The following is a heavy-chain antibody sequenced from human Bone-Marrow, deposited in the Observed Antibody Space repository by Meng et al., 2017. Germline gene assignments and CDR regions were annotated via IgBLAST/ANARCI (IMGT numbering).Heavy chain of an antibody. CDR3: ARQGDTAMATFDY. CDR2: INHSGGT. CDR1: GGTFSDYY. J-gene: IGHJ4*02. V-gene: IGHV4-34*01. Sequence: QVQLQQWGAGLLKPSETLSLTCAVYGGTFSDYYWSWIRQPPGKGLEWIGEINHSGGTKYTPSLESRVTISIDTSKNQFSLKLSSVTAADTAIYHCARQGDTAMATFDYWGQGTLVTVSS. D-gene: IGHD5-18*01.